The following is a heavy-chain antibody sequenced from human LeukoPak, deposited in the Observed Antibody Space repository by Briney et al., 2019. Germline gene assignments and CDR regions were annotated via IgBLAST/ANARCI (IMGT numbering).Heavy chain of an antibody. CDR3: AGGPYGSGSYYRFHYYYYYMDV. V-gene: IGHV4-34*08. D-gene: IGHD3-10*01. Sequence: GSLRLSCAASGFTFSNYWMIWVRQAPGKGLEWIGEINHSGSTDYNSSLKSRVTISVDTSKNQFSLKLSSVTAADTAVYYCAGGPYGSGSYYRFHYYYYYMDVWGKGTTVTISS. CDR1: GFTFSNYW. J-gene: IGHJ6*03. CDR2: INHSGST.